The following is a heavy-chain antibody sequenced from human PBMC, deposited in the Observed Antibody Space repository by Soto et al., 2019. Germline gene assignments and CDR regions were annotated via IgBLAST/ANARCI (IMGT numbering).Heavy chain of an antibody. J-gene: IGHJ4*02. V-gene: IGHV4-59*12. CDR2: IYYSGST. Sequence: ASETLSLTCTVSGGSISSYYWSWIRQPPGKGLEWIGYIYYSGSTEYNPSLKSRVTISVDTSKNQFSLKLRSVTAADTAVYYCARFRYSSGCYDYFDYWGQGTLVTVSS. D-gene: IGHD6-19*01. CDR3: ARFRYSSGCYDYFDY. CDR1: GGSISSYY.